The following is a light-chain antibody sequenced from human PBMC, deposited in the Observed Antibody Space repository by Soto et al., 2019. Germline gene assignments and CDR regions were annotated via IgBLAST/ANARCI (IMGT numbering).Light chain of an antibody. V-gene: IGLV2-11*01. CDR2: DVG. CDR1: SSDVGTYNY. J-gene: IGLJ1*01. CDR3: QSYDSSLSVYV. Sequence: SPGQSVTISCTGTSSDVGTYNYVSWYQQHPGKAPKLMIYDVGKRPSGVPDRFSGSKSGSSASLAITGLQAEDEADYYCQSYDSSLSVYVLGIGTKV.